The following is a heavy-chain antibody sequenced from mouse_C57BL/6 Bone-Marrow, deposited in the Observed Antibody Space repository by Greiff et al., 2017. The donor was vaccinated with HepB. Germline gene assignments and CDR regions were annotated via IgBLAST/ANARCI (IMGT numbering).Heavy chain of an antibody. V-gene: IGHV1-82*01. D-gene: IGHD2-4*01. CDR3: ARDGGLRLAY. Sequence: QVQLKESGPELVKPGASVKISCKASGYAFSSSWMNWVKQRPGKGLEWIGRIYPGDGDTNYNGKFKGKATLTADKSSSTAYMQLSSLTSEDSAVYFCARDGGLRLAYWGQGTLVTVSA. CDR2: IYPGDGDT. J-gene: IGHJ3*01. CDR1: GYAFSSSW.